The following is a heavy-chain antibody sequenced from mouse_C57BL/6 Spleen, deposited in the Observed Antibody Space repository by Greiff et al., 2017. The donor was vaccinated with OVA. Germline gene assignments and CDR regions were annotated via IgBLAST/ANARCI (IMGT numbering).Heavy chain of an antibody. J-gene: IGHJ4*01. D-gene: IGHD1-1*02. V-gene: IGHV1-81*01. CDR3: TRRWEGYAMDY. CDR1: GYTFTSYG. Sequence: VQLQQSGAELARPGASVKLSCKASGYTFTSYGISWVKQRTGQGLEWIGEIYPRSGNTYYNEKFKGKATLTADKSTSTAYMELRSLTSEDSAVYFCTRRWEGYAMDYWGQGTSVTVSS. CDR2: IYPRSGNT.